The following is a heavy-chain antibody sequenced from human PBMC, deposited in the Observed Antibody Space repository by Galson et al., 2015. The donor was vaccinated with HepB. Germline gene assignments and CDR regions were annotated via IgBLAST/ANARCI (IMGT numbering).Heavy chain of an antibody. CDR1: GFTFSNYA. V-gene: IGHV3-30*04. D-gene: IGHD2-15*01. CDR3: ARVKTSDCSGGRCFQRPYFYYYALDV. J-gene: IGHJ6*02. CDR2: IVYDGSNK. Sequence: SLRLSCAASGFTFSNYAMHWVRQAPGKGLEWVALIVYDGSNKYYADSVTGRFSISRNNSKNTLYLQLNSLRAEDKAVYYCARVKTSDCSGGRCFQRPYFYYYALDVWGQGTTVTVSS.